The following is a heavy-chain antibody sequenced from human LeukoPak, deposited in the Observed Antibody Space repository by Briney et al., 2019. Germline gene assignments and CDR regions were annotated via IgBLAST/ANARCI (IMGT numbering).Heavy chain of an antibody. J-gene: IGHJ2*01. CDR1: EGSLSGYF. CDR3: VRQIGAGAFDL. V-gene: IGHV4-34*01. D-gene: IGHD6-19*01. CDR2: ISIAGEI. Sequence: SETLSLTCAVYEGSLSGYFWSWIRQPPGKGLEWIGEISIAGEINYNPSLRSRATISMDTTKNQFSLRLTSVIAADTALYYCVRQIGAGAFDLWGRDRVVTVSS.